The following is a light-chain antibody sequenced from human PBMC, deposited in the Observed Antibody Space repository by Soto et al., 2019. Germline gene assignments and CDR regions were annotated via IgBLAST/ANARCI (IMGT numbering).Light chain of an antibody. J-gene: IGLJ2*01. CDR1: SSDVGGYNY. Sequence: QSVLTQPASVSGSPGQSITISCTGTSSDVGGYNYVSWYQQHPGKAPKLMIYDVSYRPSGVSNRFSGSKSGNTASLTISGLQAEAEADDYCSSYSSSSTVVFGGGTKVTGL. CDR3: SSYSSSSTVV. V-gene: IGLV2-14*01. CDR2: DVS.